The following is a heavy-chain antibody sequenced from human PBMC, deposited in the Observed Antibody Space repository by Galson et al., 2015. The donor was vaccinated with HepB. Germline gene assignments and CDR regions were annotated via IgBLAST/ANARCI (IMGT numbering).Heavy chain of an antibody. V-gene: IGHV3-23*01. J-gene: IGHJ5*02. D-gene: IGHD3-3*01. CDR1: GFTFRNYA. Sequence: SLRLSCAASGFTFRNYAISSSTYYWGWIRQVPGKGLEWVSGISGSGGNTHYAESVKGRFTISRDNSKNTLYLQMNSLRAEDTAIYYCVKDHYDFWSVAHGTYWFDPWGQGTLVTVSS. CDR2: ISGSGGNT. CDR3: VKDHYDFWSVAHGTYWFDP.